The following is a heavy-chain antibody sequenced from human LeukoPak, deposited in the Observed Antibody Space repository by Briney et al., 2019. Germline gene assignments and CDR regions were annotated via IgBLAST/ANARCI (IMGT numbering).Heavy chain of an antibody. D-gene: IGHD5/OR15-5a*01. CDR3: ARDLRGWTYYFDY. CDR1: GYTFTNYG. Sequence: ASVKVSCKASGYTFTNYGITWVRQAPGQGLEWMGWISAYNGNTNYAQNLQGRVTMTTDTSTTIAYMELRSLRSDDTAVYYCARDLRGWTYYFDYWGQGTLVTVSS. V-gene: IGHV1-18*01. J-gene: IGHJ4*02. CDR2: ISAYNGNT.